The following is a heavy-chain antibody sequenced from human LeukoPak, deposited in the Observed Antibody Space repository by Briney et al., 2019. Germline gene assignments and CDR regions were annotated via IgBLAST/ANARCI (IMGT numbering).Heavy chain of an antibody. Sequence: GGSLRLSCAASGFTFSNYEMNWVRQAPGKGLEWVSNISSSGYTNHYADSVKGRFTISRDNSKNTLYLQMNSLRAEDTAVYYCAPDIVVVPAADLYYFDYWGQGTLVTVSS. CDR3: APDIVVVPAADLYYFDY. CDR1: GFTFSNYE. D-gene: IGHD2-2*01. V-gene: IGHV3-48*03. CDR2: ISSSGYTN. J-gene: IGHJ4*02.